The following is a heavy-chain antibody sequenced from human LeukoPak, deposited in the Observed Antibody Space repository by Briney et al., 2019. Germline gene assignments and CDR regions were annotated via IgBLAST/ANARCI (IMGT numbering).Heavy chain of an antibody. CDR1: GGSISSSSYY. CDR2: IYYSGST. J-gene: IGHJ4*02. D-gene: IGHD3-10*01. CDR3: ASLRRGVITHGYYFDY. V-gene: IGHV4-39*01. Sequence: SETLSLTCTVSGGSISSSSYYWGWIRQPPGKGLEWIGSIYYSGSTYYNPSLKGRVTISVDTSKNQFSLKLSSVTAADTAVYYCASLRRGVITHGYYFDYWGQGTLVTVSS.